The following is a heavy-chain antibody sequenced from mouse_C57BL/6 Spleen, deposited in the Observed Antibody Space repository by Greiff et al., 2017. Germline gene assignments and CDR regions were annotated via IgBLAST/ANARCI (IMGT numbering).Heavy chain of an antibody. J-gene: IGHJ3*01. D-gene: IGHD2-5*01. Sequence: VQLQQPGAELVMPGASVKLSCKASGYTFTSYWMHWVKQRPGQGLEWIGEIDPSDSYTNYNQKFKGKSTLTVDKSSSTAYMQLSSLTSEDSAVYDCARPPYYSNDAGFAYWGQGTLVTVSA. CDR1: GYTFTSYW. CDR3: ARPPYYSNDAGFAY. CDR2: IDPSDSYT. V-gene: IGHV1-69*01.